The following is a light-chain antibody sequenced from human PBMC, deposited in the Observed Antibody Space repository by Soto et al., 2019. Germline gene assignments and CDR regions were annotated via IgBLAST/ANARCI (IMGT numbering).Light chain of an antibody. Sequence: QSVLTQAPSVSGAPGQRVTLSCTGSSSHIGAGYDVQWYQHLPGTAPKLLIHGNTNRPSGVPDRFSGSKSGTSASLAITAPQAEDEGDYYCQSYDTTLSSWVFSGGTKVTVL. CDR2: GNT. V-gene: IGLV1-40*01. CDR1: SSHIGAGYD. CDR3: QSYDTTLSSWV. J-gene: IGLJ3*02.